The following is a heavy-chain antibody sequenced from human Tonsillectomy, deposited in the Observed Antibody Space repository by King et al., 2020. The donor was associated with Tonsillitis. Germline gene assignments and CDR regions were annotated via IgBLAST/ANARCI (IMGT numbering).Heavy chain of an antibody. CDR1: GFTFSNAW. V-gene: IGHV3-15*01. Sequence: VQLVESGGGLVKPGGSLRLSCAASGFTFSNAWMNWVRQAPGKGLEWVGRIKSKTDGGTTDYAAPVKGRFTISRDDSKSTLYLQMNSLKTEDTDVYYCATATVWRYTYGYMVDYWGQGTLVTVSS. J-gene: IGHJ4*02. D-gene: IGHD5-18*01. CDR2: IKSKTDGGTT. CDR3: ATATVWRYTYGYMVDY.